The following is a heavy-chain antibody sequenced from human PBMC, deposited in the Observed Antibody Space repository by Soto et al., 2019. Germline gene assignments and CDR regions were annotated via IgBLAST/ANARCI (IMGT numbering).Heavy chain of an antibody. CDR2: IYYTGPT. CDR3: ARWIPDAFDI. CDR1: GGSLSGYY. D-gene: IGHD2-2*03. V-gene: IGHV4-59*08. J-gene: IGHJ3*02. Sequence: SETLSLTCTVSGGSLSGYYWSWLRQPPGKGLECIGYIYYTGPTDYSPSLESRVTISMDTSKNQFSLNLTSVTAADTAIYYCARWIPDAFDIWGQGTVVTVS.